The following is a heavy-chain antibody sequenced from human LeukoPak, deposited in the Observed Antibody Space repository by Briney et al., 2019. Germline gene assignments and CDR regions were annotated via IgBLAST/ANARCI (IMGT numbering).Heavy chain of an antibody. CDR3: ARGRTYYDFDY. V-gene: IGHV1-8*01. Sequence: GASVTVSCKASGYTFTSYDINWVRQATGQGLEWMGWMNPNSGNTGYEQKFQGRVTMTRNTSISTAYMELSSLRSEDTAVYYCARGRTYYDFDYWGQGTLVTVSS. CDR2: MNPNSGNT. J-gene: IGHJ4*02. D-gene: IGHD3-3*01. CDR1: GYTFTSYD.